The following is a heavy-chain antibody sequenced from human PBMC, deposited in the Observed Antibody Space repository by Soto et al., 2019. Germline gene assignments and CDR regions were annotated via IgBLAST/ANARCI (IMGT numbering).Heavy chain of an antibody. J-gene: IGHJ6*03. CDR2: ISSSSSYI. CDR1: GFTFSSYS. V-gene: IGHV3-21*01. D-gene: IGHD3-3*02. Sequence: EVQLVESGGGLVKPGGSLRLSCAASGFTFSSYSMNWVRQAPGKGLEWVSSISSSSSYIYYADSVKGRFTISRDNAKNSLYLQMNSLRAEDTAVYYCARDCGAILDYYYMDVWGKGTTVTVSS. CDR3: ARDCGAILDYYYMDV.